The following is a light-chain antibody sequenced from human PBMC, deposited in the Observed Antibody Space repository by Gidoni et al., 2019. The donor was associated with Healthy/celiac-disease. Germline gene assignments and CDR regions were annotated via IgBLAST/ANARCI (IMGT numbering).Light chain of an antibody. CDR3: QQYNSYSRT. Sequence: IQMTHSPSTLSASVGDRVTITCRAMQSIRSRLAWYPQKPGKAPTSLIYDASSWESGVPSRFSGSGSGTEFTLTISSLQPDDLATYYCQQYNSYSRTFXQXTKVEIK. J-gene: IGKJ1*01. V-gene: IGKV1-5*01. CDR1: QSIRSR. CDR2: DAS.